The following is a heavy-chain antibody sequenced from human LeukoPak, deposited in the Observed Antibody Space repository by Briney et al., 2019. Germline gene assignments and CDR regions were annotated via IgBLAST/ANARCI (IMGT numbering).Heavy chain of an antibody. CDR3: ARGEFYDFWSGYYIY. D-gene: IGHD3-3*01. CDR2: IYTSGST. Sequence: SETLSLTCTVSGGSISSYYWSWIRQPAGKGLEWIGRIYTSGSTNYNPSLKSRVTMSVDTSKNQFPLKLSSVTAADTAVYYCARGEFYDFWSGYYIYWGQGTLVTVSS. V-gene: IGHV4-4*07. CDR1: GGSISSYY. J-gene: IGHJ4*02.